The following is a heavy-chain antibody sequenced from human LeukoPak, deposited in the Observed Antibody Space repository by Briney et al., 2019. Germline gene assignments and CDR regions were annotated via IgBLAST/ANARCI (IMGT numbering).Heavy chain of an antibody. D-gene: IGHD6-19*01. Sequence: GGSLRLSCAASGFTFSSSAMSWVRQAPGKGLEWVSAISNNGGYTYYADSVQGRFTISRDNSKSTLCLQMNSLRAEDTAVYYCASEGGSVAQDYWGQGTLVSVSS. CDR1: GFTFSSSA. CDR3: ASEGGSVAQDY. CDR2: ISNNGGYT. V-gene: IGHV3-23*01. J-gene: IGHJ4*02.